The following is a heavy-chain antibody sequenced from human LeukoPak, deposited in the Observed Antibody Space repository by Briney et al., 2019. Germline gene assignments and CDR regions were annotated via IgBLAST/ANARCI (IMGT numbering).Heavy chain of an antibody. Sequence: GRSLRLSCAASGLTFSSYGMHWVRQAPGKGLEWVAVISYDGSNKYYADSVKGRFTISRDNSKNTLYLQVNSLRAEDTAVYYCAKTLDYWGQGTLVTVSS. CDR1: GLTFSSYG. J-gene: IGHJ4*02. V-gene: IGHV3-30*18. CDR2: ISYDGSNK. CDR3: AKTLDY.